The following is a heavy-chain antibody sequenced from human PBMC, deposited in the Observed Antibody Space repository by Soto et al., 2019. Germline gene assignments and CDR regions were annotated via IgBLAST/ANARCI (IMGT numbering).Heavy chain of an antibody. CDR3: ARVSSMILWNGAFDI. CDR2: ISGSGGST. J-gene: IGHJ3*02. Sequence: PGGSLRLSCAASGFTFSIYAMSWVCQAQGKGLERVSAISGSGGSTYYADSVKGRFTISRDNSKNTLYLQMHSLRAEDTAVYYCARVSSMILWNGAFDIWGQGTMVTVSS. V-gene: IGHV3-23*01. D-gene: IGHD3-10*01. CDR1: GFTFSIYA.